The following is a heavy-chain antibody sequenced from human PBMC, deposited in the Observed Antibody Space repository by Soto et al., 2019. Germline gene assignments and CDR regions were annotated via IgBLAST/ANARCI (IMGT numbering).Heavy chain of an antibody. D-gene: IGHD4-4*01. J-gene: IGHJ4*02. CDR3: AKAFDYSNYYFDY. V-gene: IGHV3-23*01. CDR1: GVTFSSYA. CDR2: ISGSGGST. Sequence: GGSQRLSSTASGVTFSSYAMSWVRQAPGKGLEWVSAISGSGGSTYYADSVKGRFTISRDNSKNTLYLQMNSLRAEDTAVYYCAKAFDYSNYYFDYWGQGTLVTVSS.